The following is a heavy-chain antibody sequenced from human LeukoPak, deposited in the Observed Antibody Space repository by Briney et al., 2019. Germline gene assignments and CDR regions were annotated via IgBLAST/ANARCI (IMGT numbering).Heavy chain of an antibody. J-gene: IGHJ4*02. CDR1: GFTFSTYS. V-gene: IGHV3-21*01. D-gene: IGHD2-15*01. Sequence: GGSLRLSCAASGFTFSTYSMHWVRQAPGKGLEWVSSIRSGSTYINYADSVKGRFTISRDDAKKSLYLQMNSLRAEDTAVYYCARYCMFDYWGQGTLVAVS. CDR3: ARYCMFDY. CDR2: IRSGSTYI.